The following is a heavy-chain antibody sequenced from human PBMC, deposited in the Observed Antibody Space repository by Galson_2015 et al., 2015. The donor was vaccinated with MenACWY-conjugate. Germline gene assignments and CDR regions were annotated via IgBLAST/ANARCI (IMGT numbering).Heavy chain of an antibody. D-gene: IGHD2-15*01. CDR1: GFTFGNAC. CDR2: IRSKAHSGTP. J-gene: IGHJ4*02. CDR3: TTDCCGHYFFDS. Sequence: SLRLSCAASGFTFGNACMTWVRQAPGKGLEWVGRIRSKAHSGTPDYAAPVNGRFTISRDDSRNTVYPEMNGLKAEDTDFYYCTTDCCGHYFFDSWGQGTPVTVSS. V-gene: IGHV3-15*01.